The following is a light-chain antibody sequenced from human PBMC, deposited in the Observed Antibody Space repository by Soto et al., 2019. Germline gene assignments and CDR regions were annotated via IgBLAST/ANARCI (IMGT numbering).Light chain of an antibody. CDR2: DVS. J-gene: IGLJ1*01. Sequence: QSVLTQPASVSGSPGQSITISCTGTSSDVGGYNYVSWYQQHPGKATKLMIYDVSNRPSGVSNRFSGSKSGNTASLTFSGLRAEDEADYYCSSYTGSSTLYGFGTGTKGTVL. CDR1: SSDVGGYNY. V-gene: IGLV2-14*01. CDR3: SSYTGSSTLYG.